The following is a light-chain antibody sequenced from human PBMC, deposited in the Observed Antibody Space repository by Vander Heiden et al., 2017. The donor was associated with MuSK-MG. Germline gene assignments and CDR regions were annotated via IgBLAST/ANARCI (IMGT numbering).Light chain of an antibody. V-gene: IGKV1-27*01. CDR1: PGISHY. J-gene: IGKJ1*01. Sequence: DIQMTHSPSSLSAYVGDRVTLTCRASPGISHYLAWYQQKPGKVPKLLIYAASTLKTGVPCRFRGSGSGTDFTLSISSLQPEDGATYYWQKDNSAPLTFGQGTKVEIK. CDR3: QKDNSAPLT. CDR2: AAS.